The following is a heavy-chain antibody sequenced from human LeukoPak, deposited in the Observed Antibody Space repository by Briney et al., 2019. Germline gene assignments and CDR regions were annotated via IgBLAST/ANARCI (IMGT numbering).Heavy chain of an antibody. CDR1: GFTFEDYA. CDR2: ISWNSGII. D-gene: IGHD6-19*01. J-gene: IGHJ4*02. Sequence: GGSLRLSCAASGFTFEDYAMHWVRQTPGKGLEWVSGISWNSGIIDYADSVKGRFTISRDNAKNSLYLQMNSLKVEDTALYYCVKDDIGSGWYGGLDYWGQGTLVTVSS. CDR3: VKDDIGSGWYGGLDY. V-gene: IGHV3-9*01.